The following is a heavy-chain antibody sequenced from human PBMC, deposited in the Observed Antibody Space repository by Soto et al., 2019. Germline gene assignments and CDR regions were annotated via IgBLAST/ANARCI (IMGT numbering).Heavy chain of an antibody. V-gene: IGHV3-30*18. CDR3: AKDLVGSGDRAFDI. Sequence: QVQLVESGGGVVQPGRSLRLSCAASGFTFSSYGMHWVRQAPGKGLEWMAVISYDGSNKYYADSVKGRFTISRDNSKNTLYLQMNSLRTEDTAVYYCAKDLVGSGDRAFDIWGQGTMVTVSS. CDR2: ISYDGSNK. D-gene: IGHD2-21*01. CDR1: GFTFSSYG. J-gene: IGHJ3*02.